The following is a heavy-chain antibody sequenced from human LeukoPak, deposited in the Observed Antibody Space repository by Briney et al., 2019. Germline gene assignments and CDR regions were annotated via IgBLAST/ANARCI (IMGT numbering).Heavy chain of an antibody. CDR1: GGSISSGGYY. CDR3: ARLVDILTGYSPPDP. CDR2: IYYSGST. V-gene: IGHV4-31*03. J-gene: IGHJ5*02. D-gene: IGHD3-9*01. Sequence: SQTLSLTCTVSGGSISSGGYYWSWIRQHPGKGLEWIGYIYYSGSTYYNPSLKSRVTISVDTSKNQFSLKLSSVTAADTAVYYCARLVDILTGYSPPDPWGQGTLVTVSS.